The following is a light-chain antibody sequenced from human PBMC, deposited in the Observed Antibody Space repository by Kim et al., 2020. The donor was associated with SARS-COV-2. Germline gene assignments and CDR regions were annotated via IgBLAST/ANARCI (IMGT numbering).Light chain of an antibody. CDR3: QHYKTDPYT. CDR2: AAS. V-gene: IGKV1-16*02. CDR1: QDISNC. J-gene: IGKJ2*01. Sequence: SVGESVTITCRASQDISNCLGWFQQRPGKAPKLLIYAASALHSGVPSKFSGGGFGTIFTLTITSLQPEDFATYYCQHYKTDPYTFGQGTKVDIK.